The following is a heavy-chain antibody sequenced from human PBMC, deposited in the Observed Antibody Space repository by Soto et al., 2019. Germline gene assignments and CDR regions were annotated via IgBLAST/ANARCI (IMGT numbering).Heavy chain of an antibody. CDR1: GYTFTSYG. Sequence: GASVKVSCKASGYTFTSYGISWVRQAPGQGLEWMGWISAYNGNTNHAQKLQGRVTMTTDTSTSTAYMELRSLRSDDTAVYYCARDPYDFWSGYRNWFDPWGQGTLVTVSS. CDR3: ARDPYDFWSGYRNWFDP. V-gene: IGHV1-18*04. CDR2: ISAYNGNT. D-gene: IGHD3-3*01. J-gene: IGHJ5*02.